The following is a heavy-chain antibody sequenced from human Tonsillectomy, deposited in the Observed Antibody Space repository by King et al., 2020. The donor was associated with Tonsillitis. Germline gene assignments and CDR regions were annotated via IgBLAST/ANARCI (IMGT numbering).Heavy chain of an antibody. J-gene: IGHJ2*01. CDR2: INHSGST. V-gene: IGHV4-34*01. CDR1: GGSFSGYY. Sequence: VQLQQWGAGLLKPSDTLSLTCAVYGGSFSGYYWSWIRQPPGKGLEWIGEINHSGSTNYNPSLKSRVTISVDTSKNQFSLKLSSVTAADTAVYYCARDRAAVAGRTPWYFDPWGRGTLVTVSS. CDR3: ARDRAAVAGRTPWYFDP. D-gene: IGHD6-19*01.